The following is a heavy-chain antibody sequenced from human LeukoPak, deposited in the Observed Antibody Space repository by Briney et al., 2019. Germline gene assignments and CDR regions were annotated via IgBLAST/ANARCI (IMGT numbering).Heavy chain of an antibody. D-gene: IGHD2-21*02. J-gene: IGHJ1*01. CDR1: GGTFSSYA. CDR2: IIPIFGIA. CDR3: ALAYCGGDCYESAEYFQH. Sequence: GASVKVSCKASGGTFSSYAISWVRQAPGPGLEWMGRIIPIFGIANYAQKFQGRVTITADQSTSTAYMELSSLRSEDTAVYYCALAYCGGDCYESAEYFQHWGQGTLVTVSS. V-gene: IGHV1-69*04.